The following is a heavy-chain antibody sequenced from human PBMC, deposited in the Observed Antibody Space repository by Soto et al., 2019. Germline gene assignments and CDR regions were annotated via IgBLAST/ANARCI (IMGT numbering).Heavy chain of an antibody. V-gene: IGHV3-23*01. J-gene: IGHJ6*02. CDR2: ISGSGGST. Sequence: GGSLRLSCAASGFTFSSYAMSWVRQAPGKGLEWVSAISGSGGSTYYADSVKGRFTISRDNSKNTLYLQMNSLRAEDTAVYYCAKDLPTVTARNYYYGMDVWGQGTTVTVSS. CDR3: AKDLPTVTARNYYYGMDV. D-gene: IGHD4-4*01. CDR1: GFTFSSYA.